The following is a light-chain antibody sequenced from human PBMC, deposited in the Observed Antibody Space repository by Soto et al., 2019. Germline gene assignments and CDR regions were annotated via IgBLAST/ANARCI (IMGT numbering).Light chain of an antibody. CDR1: NSDVGGYNY. V-gene: IGLV2-14*01. CDR3: SSYTSRNTYV. J-gene: IGLJ1*01. Sequence: QSALTQPASVSGSPGQSITISCTGTNSDVGGYNYVSWYQQHPGKAPKLMIYDVSNRPSGVSDRFSGSKSGNTASLTISGLQAEDEADYHCSSYTSRNTYVFGTATNFTVL. CDR2: DVS.